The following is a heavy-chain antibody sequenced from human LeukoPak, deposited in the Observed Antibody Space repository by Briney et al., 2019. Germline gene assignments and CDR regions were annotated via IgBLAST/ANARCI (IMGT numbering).Heavy chain of an antibody. V-gene: IGHV3-30*01. CDR3: ARPQAYYFDY. CDR2: ISYDGSKK. J-gene: IGHJ4*02. CDR1: GFSFSSYA. Sequence: GGSLRLSCAASGFSFSSYAIHWVRQAPGKGLEWVAAISYDGSKKYYADSVKGRFTISRDNSKNTLYLQMDRLRSEDTAVYYCARPQAYYFDYWGQGTLVTVSS.